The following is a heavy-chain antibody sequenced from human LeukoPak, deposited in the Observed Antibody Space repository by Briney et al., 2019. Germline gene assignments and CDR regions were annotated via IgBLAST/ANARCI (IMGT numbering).Heavy chain of an antibody. D-gene: IGHD5-12*01. Sequence: PSETLSLTCTVSGVSISGYYWSWVRQPPGRGLEFVGYVYYRGNTYYTPSLKSRVTISVDTSRKQFSLKLRSVTAADTAVYYCARGYSGYVNYFDYWGQGTLVTVSS. CDR3: ARGYSGYVNYFDY. CDR1: GVSISGYY. CDR2: VYYRGNT. V-gene: IGHV4-59*01. J-gene: IGHJ4*02.